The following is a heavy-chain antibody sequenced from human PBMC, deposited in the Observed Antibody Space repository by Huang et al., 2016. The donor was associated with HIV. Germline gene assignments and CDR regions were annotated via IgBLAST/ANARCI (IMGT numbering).Heavy chain of an antibody. V-gene: IGHV4-39*01. CDR2: IYYKGIT. CDR1: GGSIRSSDYH. Sequence: QLLLQESGPGLVKPSEALALTCAVSGGSIRSSDYHWGWIRQPPGKGLEWIGSIYYKGITHYSPSLKCRVTRAVDTSKNLFFLNLTSMTAADTAVYYCARHREGPVAYYSGWGSHLNYMDVWGRGRTVVVSS. D-gene: IGHD3-10*01. J-gene: IGHJ6*03. CDR3: ARHREGPVAYYSGWGSHLNYMDV.